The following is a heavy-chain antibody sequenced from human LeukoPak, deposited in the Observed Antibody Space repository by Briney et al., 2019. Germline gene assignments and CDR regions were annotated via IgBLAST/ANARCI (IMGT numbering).Heavy chain of an antibody. V-gene: IGHV1-69*04. Sequence: SVKVSCKASGGTFSSYAISWVRQAPGQGLEWMGRIIPILGIANYAQKFQGRVTITADKSTSTAYMELSSLRSEDTAVYYCARDRIVVVPAVLPYGMDVWGQGTTVTVSS. CDR3: ARDRIVVVPAVLPYGMDV. CDR1: GGTFSSYA. CDR2: IIPILGIA. J-gene: IGHJ6*02. D-gene: IGHD2-2*01.